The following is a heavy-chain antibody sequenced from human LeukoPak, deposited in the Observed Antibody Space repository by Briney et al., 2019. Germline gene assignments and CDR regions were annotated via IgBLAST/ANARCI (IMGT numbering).Heavy chain of an antibody. CDR1: GFTFSTYA. CDR2: IRGSDGST. V-gene: IGHV3-23*01. D-gene: IGHD4-17*01. Sequence: GESLRLSCAASGFTFSTYALSWVRQAPGKGLEWVSSIRGSDGSTYYADSVKGRFAISRDNSKNTLYLQMNSLRAEDTAVYYCAKDVYGDYGALDYWGQGTLVTVSS. CDR3: AKDVYGDYGALDY. J-gene: IGHJ4*02.